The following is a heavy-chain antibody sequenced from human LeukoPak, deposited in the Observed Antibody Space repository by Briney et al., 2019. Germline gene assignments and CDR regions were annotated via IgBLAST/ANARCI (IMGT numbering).Heavy chain of an antibody. Sequence: ASVKVSCKASGYTFTRYGISWVRQAPGQGLEWMGWISTSNGNRKYTQRLQGRVTMTTDTSTTTAYMELRRLRSDDTAVYYCVREIGNYFDYWGQGTLVTVSS. CDR3: VREIGNYFDY. CDR1: GYTFTRYG. V-gene: IGHV1-18*01. J-gene: IGHJ4*02. CDR2: ISTSNGNR. D-gene: IGHD2/OR15-2a*01.